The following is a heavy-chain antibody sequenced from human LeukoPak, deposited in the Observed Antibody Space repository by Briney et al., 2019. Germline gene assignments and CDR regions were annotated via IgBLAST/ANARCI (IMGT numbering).Heavy chain of an antibody. Sequence: PGGSLRLSCAASGFTFSSYSMNWVRQAPGKGLEWVSSISSSSSDIYYADSVKGRFTVSRDNAKNSLYLQMNSLRAEDTAVYYCARDPLFCSGGSCYLAYFDYWGQGTLVTVSS. V-gene: IGHV3-21*01. CDR3: ARDPLFCSGGSCYLAYFDY. CDR1: GFTFSSYS. D-gene: IGHD2-15*01. J-gene: IGHJ4*02. CDR2: ISSSSSDI.